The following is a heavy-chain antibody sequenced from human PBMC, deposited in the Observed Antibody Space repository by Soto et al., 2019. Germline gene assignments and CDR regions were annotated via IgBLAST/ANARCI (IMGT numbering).Heavy chain of an antibody. CDR1: GGSISSYY. V-gene: IGHV4-59*08. D-gene: IGHD5-18*01. Sequence: SETLSLTCTVSGGSISSYYWSWIRQPPGKGLEWTGYIYYSGSTNYNPSLKSRVTISVDTSKNQFSLKLSSVTAADTAVYYCARWVDTAMVVSYYFDYWGQGTLVTVSS. CDR2: IYYSGST. CDR3: ARWVDTAMVVSYYFDY. J-gene: IGHJ4*02.